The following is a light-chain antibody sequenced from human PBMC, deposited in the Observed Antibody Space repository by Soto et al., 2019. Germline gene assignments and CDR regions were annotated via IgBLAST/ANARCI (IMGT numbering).Light chain of an antibody. V-gene: IGKV3-11*01. CDR2: DTS. Sequence: EIVLTQSPATLSLSPGERATLSCRASQSISSYLAWYQQKPGQAPRLLIYDTSSRATGIPDRFSGSGSGTYFTLIITRLEPEDFAVYYCQYRINCPLTFGGGTKVEIK. CDR1: QSISSY. CDR3: QYRINCPLT. J-gene: IGKJ4*01.